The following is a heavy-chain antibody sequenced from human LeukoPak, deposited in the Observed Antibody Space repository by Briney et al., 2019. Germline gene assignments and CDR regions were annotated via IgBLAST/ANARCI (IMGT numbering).Heavy chain of an antibody. D-gene: IGHD3-10*01. CDR3: ARLNVGELLYFDY. CDR1: GGSISSSSYY. V-gene: IGHV3-53*01. CDR2: IYSGGST. Sequence: ETLSLTCTVSGGSISSSSYYWGWIRQAPGKGLEWVSVIYSGGSTYYADSVKGRFTISRDNSKNTLYLQMNSLRAEDTAVYYCARLNVGELLYFDYSGQGTLVTVSS. J-gene: IGHJ4*02.